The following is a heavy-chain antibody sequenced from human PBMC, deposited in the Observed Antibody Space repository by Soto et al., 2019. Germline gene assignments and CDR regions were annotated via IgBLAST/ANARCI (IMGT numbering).Heavy chain of an antibody. CDR3: VKDTLGGMTPVFMPGPD. J-gene: IGHJ4*02. Sequence: VQLVESGGGVVQPGGSLRLSCAASGLTFSTYGFHWVRQAPGKGLEWVAVISNDVRNIHYAESVKGRFTISRDNSKNTLYLQMNSLRPNDTAVYYCVKDTLGGMTPVFMPGPDWGQGTLVTVSS. CDR1: GLTFSTYG. CDR2: ISNDVRNI. D-gene: IGHD2-2*01. V-gene: IGHV3-30*18.